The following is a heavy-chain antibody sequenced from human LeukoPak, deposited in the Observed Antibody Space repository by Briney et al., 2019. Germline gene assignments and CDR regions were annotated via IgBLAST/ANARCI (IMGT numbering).Heavy chain of an antibody. V-gene: IGHV4-34*01. J-gene: IGHJ4*02. Sequence: SETLSLTCAVYGGSFSGYYWSWIRQPPGKGLEWIGEINHSGSTNYNPSLKSRVTISVDTSKNQFSLKLSSVTAADTAVYYCARLYFSRNVFIPARWDYWGQGTLVTVSS. CDR1: GGSFSGYY. CDR3: ARLYFSRNVFIPARWDY. CDR2: INHSGST. D-gene: IGHD3-3*01.